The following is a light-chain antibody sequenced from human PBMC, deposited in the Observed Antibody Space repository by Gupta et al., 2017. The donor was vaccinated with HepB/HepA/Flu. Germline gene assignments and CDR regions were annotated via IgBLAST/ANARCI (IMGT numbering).Light chain of an antibody. V-gene: IGLV1-40*01. CDR2: GYS. CDR3: QSYDSSLSAYV. J-gene: IGLJ1*01. CDR1: NSNIGAGYD. Sequence: QSVLTPPPSVSGAPGQKVTISCTGSNSNIGAGYDVHWYQQLPGTAPKLLIFGYSHRHSGVPDRFSGSKSDTSASLAITGLQAEDEADYYCQSYDSSLSAYVFGRGTKVTVL.